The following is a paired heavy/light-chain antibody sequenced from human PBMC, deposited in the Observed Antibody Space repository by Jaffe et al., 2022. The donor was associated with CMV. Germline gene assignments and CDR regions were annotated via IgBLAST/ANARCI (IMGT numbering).Heavy chain of an antibody. J-gene: IGHJ6*03. CDR3: TVLTVSGLFRPAYYPYMDV. D-gene: IGHD3-3*01. CDR2: IKSKNDGGTT. Sequence: EEQLVESGGGLVKSGGSLTVSCAASGFSFNNAWMTWIRQAPGKGLEWVGRIKSKNDGGTTDYAAPVKGRFTISRDDSKNTLYLQMNSLKTEDTGVYYCTVLTVSGLFRPAYYPYMDVWGKGTTVTVSS. CDR1: GFSFNNAW. V-gene: IGHV3-15*01.
Light chain of an antibody. CDR2: RHN. J-gene: IGLJ2*01. CDR1: NSNIGSNY. V-gene: IGLV1-47*01. Sequence: QSVLTQPPSASGTPGQRVTISCSGSNSNIGSNYVYWYQQLPGTAPKLLIYRHNQRPSGVPDRFSGSKSGTSASLAISGLRSEDEADYYCAAWDDSLSGVFFGGGTKLTVL. CDR3: AAWDDSLSGVF.